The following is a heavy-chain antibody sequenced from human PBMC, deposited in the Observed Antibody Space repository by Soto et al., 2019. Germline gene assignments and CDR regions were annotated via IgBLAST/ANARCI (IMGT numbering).Heavy chain of an antibody. CDR3: ARGTILDWNLPAYYFDY. V-gene: IGHV5-51*01. J-gene: IGHJ4*02. D-gene: IGHD1-1*01. Sequence: PGESLKISCKGSGYSFTSYWIGWVRQMPGKGLEWMGIIYPGDSDTRYSPSFQGQVTISADKSISTAYLQWSSLTAADTAVYYCARGTILDWNLPAYYFDYWGQGTLVTVSS. CDR2: IYPGDSDT. CDR1: GYSFTSYW.